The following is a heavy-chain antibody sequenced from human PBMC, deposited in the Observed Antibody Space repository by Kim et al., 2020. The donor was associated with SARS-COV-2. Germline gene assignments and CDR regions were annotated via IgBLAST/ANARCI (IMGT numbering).Heavy chain of an antibody. J-gene: IGHJ4*02. CDR3: TRDSYDILTGYRSGDY. V-gene: IGHV3-49*03. Sequence: GGSLRLSCTASGFTFGDYAMSWFRQAPGKGLEWVGFIRSKTYGGTTEYGAAVKGRITISRDDSKSIAYLQMNSLKIEDTAVYYCTRDSYDILTGYRSGDYWGQGTLVTVSP. CDR2: IRSKTYGGTT. D-gene: IGHD3-9*01. CDR1: GFTFGDYA.